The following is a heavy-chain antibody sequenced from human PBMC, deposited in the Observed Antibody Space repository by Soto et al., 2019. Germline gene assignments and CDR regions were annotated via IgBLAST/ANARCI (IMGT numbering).Heavy chain of an antibody. V-gene: IGHV4-4*02. D-gene: IGHD2-15*01. CDR1: GGPITTTTW. J-gene: IGHJ6*02. CDR2: LHHDGTT. CDR3: ATQTISYSWGV. Sequence: QVQLQESGPGLVKPSETLSLTCAVSGGPITTTTWWAWVRLPPGKGLEWIGELHHDGTTNYNPSLESRLTLPLAKSNDHFSLDLSSGTAADPGIYYGATQTISYSWGVWGRGTTVTVSS.